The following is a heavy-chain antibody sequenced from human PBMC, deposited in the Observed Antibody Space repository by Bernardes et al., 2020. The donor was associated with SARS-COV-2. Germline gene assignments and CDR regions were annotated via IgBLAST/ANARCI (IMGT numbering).Heavy chain of an antibody. CDR1: GGSVSSYY. CDR2: IFHSGST. J-gene: IGHJ3*02. CDR3: AREGYYDSSGYYHHDAFDI. D-gene: IGHD3-22*01. V-gene: IGHV4-59*02. Sequence: TLSLPCTVSGGSVSSYYWSWIRQPPGKGLEWIGYIFHSGSTHYNPSLKSRLTISVDTSKNQFSLKLSSATAADTAVYYCAREGYYDSSGYYHHDAFDIWGQGTMVTVSS.